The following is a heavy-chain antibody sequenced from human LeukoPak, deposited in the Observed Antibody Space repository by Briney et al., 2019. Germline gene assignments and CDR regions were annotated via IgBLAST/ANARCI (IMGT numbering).Heavy chain of an antibody. CDR1: GYTFTGYY. V-gene: IGHV1-2*02. CDR3: ARDQGSGELRFDY. J-gene: IGHJ4*02. D-gene: IGHD1-26*01. CDR2: INPNSGGT. Sequence: ASVKASCKASGYTFTGYYMHWVRQAPGQGLEWMGWINPNSGGTNYAQKFQGRVTMTRDTSISTAYMELSRLRSDDTAVYYCARDQGSGELRFDYWGQGTLVTVSS.